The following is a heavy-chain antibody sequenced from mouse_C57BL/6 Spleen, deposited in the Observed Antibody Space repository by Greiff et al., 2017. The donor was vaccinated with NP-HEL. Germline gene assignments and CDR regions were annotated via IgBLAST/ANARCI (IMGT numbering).Heavy chain of an antibody. V-gene: IGHV1-69*01. CDR3: ARGDYGSSYNYAMDY. D-gene: IGHD1-1*01. CDR1: GYTFTSYW. CDR2: IDPSDSYT. Sequence: QVQLQQPGAELVMPGASVKLSCKASGYTFTSYWMHWVKQRPGQGLEWIGEIDPSDSYTNYNQKFKGKSTLTVDKSSSTAYIQLSSLTSEDSAVYYCARGDYGSSYNYAMDYWGQGTSVTVSS. J-gene: IGHJ4*01.